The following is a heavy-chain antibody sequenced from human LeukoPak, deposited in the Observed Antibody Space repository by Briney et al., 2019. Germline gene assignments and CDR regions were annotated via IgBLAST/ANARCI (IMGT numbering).Heavy chain of an antibody. CDR1: GFTFSDYY. D-gene: IGHD1-20*01. Sequence: PGGSLRLSCAASGFTFSDYYMSWIRQAPGKGLEWVSYIISGSTIYYADSVKGRFTISRDNAKNSLYLQMNSLRAEDTAVYYCARDVTGTQFDYWGQGTLVTVSS. CDR3: ARDVTGTQFDY. V-gene: IGHV3-11*04. J-gene: IGHJ4*02. CDR2: IISGSTI.